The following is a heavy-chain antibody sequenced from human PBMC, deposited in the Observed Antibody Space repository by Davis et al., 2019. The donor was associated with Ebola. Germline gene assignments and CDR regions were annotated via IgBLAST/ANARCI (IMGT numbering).Heavy chain of an antibody. Sequence: SETLSLTCAVYGGSFSGYYWSWIRQPPGKGLEWIGEINHSGSTNYNPSFKSRVTISVDTSKNQFSLKLSSVTAADTAVYYCARLGRYIAAAGTRGRPFWFDPWGQGTLVTVSS. CDR3: ARLGRYIAAAGTRGRPFWFDP. D-gene: IGHD6-13*01. CDR1: GGSFSGYY. CDR2: INHSGST. J-gene: IGHJ5*02. V-gene: IGHV4-34*01.